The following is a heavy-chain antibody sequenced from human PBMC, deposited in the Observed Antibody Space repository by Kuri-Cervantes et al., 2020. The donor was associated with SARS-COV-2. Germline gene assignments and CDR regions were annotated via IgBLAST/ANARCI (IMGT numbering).Heavy chain of an antibody. Sequence: GESLKISCAASGCTCRSYAMHWVRQAPGKELEWVAVISYDGSNKYYADSVKGQFTIFRDNSRNTLYLQMNSLRAEETAVYYCASQYCSGGMCSSGYYDGMDVLGQGTTVTVSS. CDR3: ASQYCSGGMCSSGYYDGMDV. CDR2: ISYDGSNK. V-gene: IGHV3-30-3*01. D-gene: IGHD2-15*01. CDR1: GCTCRSYA. J-gene: IGHJ6*02.